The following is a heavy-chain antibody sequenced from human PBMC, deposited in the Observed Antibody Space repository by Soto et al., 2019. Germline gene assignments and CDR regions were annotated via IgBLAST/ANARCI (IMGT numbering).Heavy chain of an antibody. J-gene: IGHJ6*02. CDR3: AKMWFGELWHGMDV. CDR2: IIPILDVA. Sequence: QLVQSGAEVKKPASSVKVSCKASGGDFLSYTISWVRQAPGQGPEWMGTIIPILDVAKNAQKFQGRVAIAAAKATSTVFMELRSLRSDGTGVYYCAKMWFGELWHGMDVWGQGNTITVSS. CDR1: GGDFLSYT. D-gene: IGHD3-10*01. V-gene: IGHV1-69*02.